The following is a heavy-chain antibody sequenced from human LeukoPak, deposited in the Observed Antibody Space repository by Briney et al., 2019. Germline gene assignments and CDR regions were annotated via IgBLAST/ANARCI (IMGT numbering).Heavy chain of an antibody. Sequence: SETLSLTCAVYGGSFSGYYWSWIRQPPGKGLGWIGEINHSGSTNYNPSLKSRVTISVDTSKNQFSLKLSSVTAADTAVYYCASSNRKNQPFDYWGQGTLVSVSS. CDR1: GGSFSGYY. CDR3: ASSNRKNQPFDY. CDR2: INHSGST. D-gene: IGHD1-14*01. V-gene: IGHV4-34*01. J-gene: IGHJ4*02.